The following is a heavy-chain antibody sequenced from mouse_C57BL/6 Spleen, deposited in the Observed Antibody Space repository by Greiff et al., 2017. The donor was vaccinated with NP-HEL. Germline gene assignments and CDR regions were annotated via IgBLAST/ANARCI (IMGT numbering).Heavy chain of an antibody. D-gene: IGHD4-1*01. CDR1: GFTFSDYY. J-gene: IGHJ3*01. CDR3: ARQRTGTLAY. Sequence: EVQRVESGGGLVQPGGSLKLSCAASGFTFSDYYMYWVRQTPEKRLEWVAYISNGGGSTYYPDTVKGRFTISRDNAKNTLYLQMSRLKSEDTAMYYCARQRTGTLAYWGQGTLVTVSA. V-gene: IGHV5-12*01. CDR2: ISNGGGST.